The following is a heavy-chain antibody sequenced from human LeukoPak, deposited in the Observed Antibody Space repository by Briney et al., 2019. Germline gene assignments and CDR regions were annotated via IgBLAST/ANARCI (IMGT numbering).Heavy chain of an antibody. V-gene: IGHV4-59*01. CDR2: IYYSGST. D-gene: IGHD2-15*01. CDR1: GGSISSYY. J-gene: IGHJ4*02. CDR3: ARLYSGDDY. Sequence: SETLSLTCTVSGGSISSYYWSWIRQPPGKGLEWIGYIYYSGSTNYNPSLKSRVTISVDTSKNQFSLKLSSVTAADTAVYYCARLYSGDDYWGQGTLVTVSS.